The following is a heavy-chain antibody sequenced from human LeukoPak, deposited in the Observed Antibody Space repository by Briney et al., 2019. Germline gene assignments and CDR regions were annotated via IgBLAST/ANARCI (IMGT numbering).Heavy chain of an antibody. D-gene: IGHD1-1*01. CDR2: IIPILGIA. J-gene: IGHJ6*02. CDR3: ARLPATGTYYFYGMDV. CDR1: GGTFSSYA. Sequence: SVKVSCKASGGTFSSYAISWVRQAPGQGLEWMGRIIPILGIANYAQKFQGRVTITADKSTSTAYMELSSLRSEDTAVYYCARLPATGTYYFYGMDVWGQGTTVTVSS. V-gene: IGHV1-69*04.